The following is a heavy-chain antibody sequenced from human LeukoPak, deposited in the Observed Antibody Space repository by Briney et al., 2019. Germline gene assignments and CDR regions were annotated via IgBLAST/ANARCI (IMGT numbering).Heavy chain of an antibody. Sequence: SQTLSLTCALSGDSVSSNSAAWHWIRQSPSRGLEWLGRTYYRSKWYNDYAVSVKSRITINPDTSKSQFSLQLNSVTPEDTAVYYCARGYGYYFDYWGQGTLVTVSS. CDR3: ARGYGYYFDY. J-gene: IGHJ4*02. D-gene: IGHD5-18*01. CDR1: GDSVSSNSAA. V-gene: IGHV6-1*01. CDR2: TYYRSKWYN.